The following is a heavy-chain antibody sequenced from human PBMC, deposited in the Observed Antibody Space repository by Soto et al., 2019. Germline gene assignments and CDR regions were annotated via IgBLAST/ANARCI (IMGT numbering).Heavy chain of an antibody. D-gene: IGHD6-13*01. CDR1: GGSISSGGYY. CDR2: IYYSGST. Sequence: SETLSLTCTVSGGSISSGGYYWSWIRQHPGKGLEWIGYIYYSGSTYYNPSLKCRVTISVDTSKNQFSLKLSSVTAADTAVYYCARESQQLGVDYWGQGTLVTVSS. J-gene: IGHJ4*02. V-gene: IGHV4-31*03. CDR3: ARESQQLGVDY.